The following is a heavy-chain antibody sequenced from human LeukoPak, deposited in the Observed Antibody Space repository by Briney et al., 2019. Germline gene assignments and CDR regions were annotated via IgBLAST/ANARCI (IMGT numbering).Heavy chain of an antibody. CDR2: MNPNSGNT. V-gene: IGHV1-8*03. D-gene: IGHD1-26*01. CDR3: ARGQMGYSGSYAN. Sequence: ASVKVSCKASGYTFTSYDINWVRQTTGQGLEWMGWMNPNSGNTGYAQKFQGRVTIIRDSSKSTAYMELSSLRSEDTAVYYCARGQMGYSGSYANWGQGTLVTVSS. J-gene: IGHJ4*02. CDR1: GYTFTSYD.